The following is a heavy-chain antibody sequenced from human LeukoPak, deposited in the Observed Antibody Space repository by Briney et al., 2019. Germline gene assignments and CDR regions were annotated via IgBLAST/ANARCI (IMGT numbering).Heavy chain of an antibody. CDR2: ISGSGNII. CDR3: ARVQRKYQLPRLNDYDYMDV. D-gene: IGHD2-2*01. J-gene: IGHJ6*03. CDR1: GFTFSNAW. Sequence: GGSLRLSCAASGFTFSNAWMNWVRQAPGKGLEWVSYISGSGNIIYYADSVKGRFTISRDNAKNSLYLQMNSLRAEDTAVYYCARVQRKYQLPRLNDYDYMDVWGKGTTVTISS. V-gene: IGHV3-48*04.